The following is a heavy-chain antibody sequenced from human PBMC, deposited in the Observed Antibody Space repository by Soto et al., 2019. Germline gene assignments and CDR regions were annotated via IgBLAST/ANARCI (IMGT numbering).Heavy chain of an antibody. Sequence: PGGSLRLSXAASGFKFSNYAMSWVRQAPGKGLEWVSLISATGGGTYYADSVKGRFTISRDNSHNTLYLQVHSLTAEDTAVYYCAKDRRAGGDSAFYFDFWGQGAQDTVSS. V-gene: IGHV3-23*01. D-gene: IGHD3-16*01. CDR1: GFKFSNYA. J-gene: IGHJ4*02. CDR2: ISATGGGT. CDR3: AKDRRAGGDSAFYFDF.